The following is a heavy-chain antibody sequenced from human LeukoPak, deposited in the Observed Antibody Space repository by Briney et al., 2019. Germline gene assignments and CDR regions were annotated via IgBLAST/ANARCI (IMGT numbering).Heavy chain of an antibody. Sequence: PGGSLRLSCAASGFTFSSYWMSWVRQAPGKGLEWVANITQDGSEKYYVDSVKGRFTISRDNAKNSLYLQMNSLRAEDTAVYYCARESSITMVRGVIITLDYWGQGTLVTVSS. CDR2: ITQDGSEK. J-gene: IGHJ4*02. D-gene: IGHD3-10*01. CDR3: ARESSITMVRGVIITLDY. CDR1: GFTFSSYW. V-gene: IGHV3-7*01.